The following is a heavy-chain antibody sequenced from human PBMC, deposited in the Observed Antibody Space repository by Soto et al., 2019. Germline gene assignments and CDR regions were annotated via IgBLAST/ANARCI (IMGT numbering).Heavy chain of an antibody. CDR3: AREVPSQYDNTWYYGMDD. CDR1: GFNFSDYY. V-gene: IGHV3-11*01. Sequence: QLQLVESGGGLVQPGGSLRLSCAASGFNFSDYYMSWIRQVPGKGLEWLSSISSGGQGIYYADSLKGQFTISMDNAKNSLYLQMNSLRSEDTSIYYGAREVPSQYDNTWYYGMDDCGQGTKVTAS. D-gene: IGHD1-1*01. J-gene: IGHJ6*02. CDR2: ISSGGQGI.